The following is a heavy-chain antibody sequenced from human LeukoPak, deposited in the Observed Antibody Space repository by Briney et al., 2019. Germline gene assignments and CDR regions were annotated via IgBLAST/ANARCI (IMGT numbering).Heavy chain of an antibody. CDR2: IRAGGDTT. J-gene: IGHJ3*01. CDR1: GFTFRTYA. CDR3: ARDLNGDYIGAFDF. D-gene: IGHD4-17*01. Sequence: GGSLRLSCTASGFTFRTYAMIWVRQAPGKGLEWVSAIRAGGDTTVYADAVRGRFTISRDNSNNALYLQMNELRADDTAVYYCARDLNGDYIGAFDFWGRGTMVTVSS. V-gene: IGHV3-23*01.